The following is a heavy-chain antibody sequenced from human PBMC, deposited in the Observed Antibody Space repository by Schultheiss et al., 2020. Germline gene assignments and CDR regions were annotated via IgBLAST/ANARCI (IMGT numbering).Heavy chain of an antibody. D-gene: IGHD3-3*01. J-gene: IGHJ4*02. CDR1: GFTFSSYS. CDR3: ASEAKIFGVFLDDY. CDR2: ISSSSSYI. Sequence: GGSLRLSCAASGFTFSSYSMNWVRQAPGKGLEWVSSISSSSSYIYYADSVKGRFTISRDNSKNSLYLQMNSLRAEDTAVYYCASEAKIFGVFLDDYWGQGTLVTVAS. V-gene: IGHV3-21*01.